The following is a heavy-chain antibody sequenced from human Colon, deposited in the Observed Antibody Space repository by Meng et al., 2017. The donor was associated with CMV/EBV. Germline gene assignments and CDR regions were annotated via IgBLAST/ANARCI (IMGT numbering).Heavy chain of an antibody. Sequence: VLRGQLVAEVEKPGASVTVSCKASGYTFTGYFMYWVRQAPGQGLEWLGVINPITGGTNYAQKFQGRVTMTRDTSMNTAYMELSRLRSDDTAVYYCASLSGGDFDYWGQGTLVTVSS. D-gene: IGHD1-26*01. J-gene: IGHJ4*02. CDR2: INPITGGT. CDR3: ASLSGGDFDY. V-gene: IGHV1-2*02. CDR1: GYTFTGYF.